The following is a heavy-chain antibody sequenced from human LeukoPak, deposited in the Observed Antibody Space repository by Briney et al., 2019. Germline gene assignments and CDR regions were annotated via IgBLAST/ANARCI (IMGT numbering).Heavy chain of an antibody. CDR3: AKTISGYCSRTSCLNWFDP. CDR1: GFTFSSYA. Sequence: GGSLRLSCAASGFTFSSYAMSWVRQAPGKGLEWVPTISDSGSTYYADSVKGRFTISRDNAKNTVYLQMNSLRAEDTAVYFCAKTISGYCSRTSCLNWFDPWGQGTLVTVSS. J-gene: IGHJ5*02. D-gene: IGHD2-2*03. CDR2: ISDSGST. V-gene: IGHV3-23*01.